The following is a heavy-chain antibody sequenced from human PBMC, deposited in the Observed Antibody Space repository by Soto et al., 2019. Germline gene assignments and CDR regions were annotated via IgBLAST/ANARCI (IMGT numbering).Heavy chain of an antibody. J-gene: IGHJ6*02. CDR1: GFTFDKAW. V-gene: IGHV3-15*07. CDR2: IKTKTDGGTT. D-gene: IGHD5-12*01. CDR3: TTGYATIDYYGMDV. Sequence: EVQLVESGGDLVKPGGSLILSCAASGFTFDKAWMNWVRRAPGKGLEWLGRIKTKTDGGTTDYAAPVKGRFVISRDDSKNTLYLQMNSLKTEDAAVYYCTTGYATIDYYGMDVWGQGTTVTVSS.